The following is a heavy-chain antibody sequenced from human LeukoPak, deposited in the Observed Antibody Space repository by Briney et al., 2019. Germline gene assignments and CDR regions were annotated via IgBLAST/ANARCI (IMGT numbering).Heavy chain of an antibody. J-gene: IGHJ4*02. D-gene: IGHD4-17*01. CDR2: IKSETYGGTT. V-gene: IGHV3-15*01. Sequence: PGGSLRLSCAASGFTFTNAWMSWVRQAPGKGLEWVGRIKSETYGGTTDYAAPVKGRFTISRDDSKNTLYLQMNSLKTEDTAVYYCTTETMTTVTTQDYWGQGTLVTVSS. CDR1: GFTFTNAW. CDR3: TTETMTTVTTQDY.